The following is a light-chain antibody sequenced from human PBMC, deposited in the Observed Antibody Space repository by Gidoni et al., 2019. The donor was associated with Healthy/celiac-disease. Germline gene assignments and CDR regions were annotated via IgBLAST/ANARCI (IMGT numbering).Light chain of an antibody. CDR1: SSDVGSYNL. V-gene: IGLV2-23*03. CDR2: EGS. J-gene: IGLJ2*01. CDR3: CSYAGSSTFE. Sequence: QSALTQPASVAGSPGQAITISCTGTSSDVGSYNLVSWYQQHPGKAPKLMIYEGSKRPSGVSNRFSGSKSGNTASLTISGLQAEDEADYYCCSYAGSSTFEFGGGPKRTVL.